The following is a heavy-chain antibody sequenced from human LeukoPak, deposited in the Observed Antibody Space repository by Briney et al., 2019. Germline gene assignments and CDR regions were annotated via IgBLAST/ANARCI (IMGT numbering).Heavy chain of an antibody. D-gene: IGHD2-21*02. CDR1: GFTFSSYA. V-gene: IGHV3-23*01. J-gene: IGHJ4*02. CDR2: LSGSGGDT. CDR3: AREGGDSHFDY. Sequence: PGGSLRLSCVASGFTFSSYAMSWVRQAPGKGLEWVSSLSGSGGDTFYADSVKGRFTISRDNSKNTLYLQMNSLRAEDTAVYYCAREGGDSHFDYWGQGTLVTVSS.